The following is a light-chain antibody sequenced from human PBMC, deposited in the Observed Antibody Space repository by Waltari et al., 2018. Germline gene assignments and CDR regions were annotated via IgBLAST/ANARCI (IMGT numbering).Light chain of an antibody. CDR2: GKN. Sequence: SSELTQDPAVSVALGQTVRITCHGDSLRRYYASWYQQKPGQAPVLVIYGKNNRPSGIPDRFSGSSSGNTASLTITGAQAEDEADYYCNSRDSSGNHLNVVFGGGTKLTVL. V-gene: IGLV3-19*01. CDR1: SLRRYY. CDR3: NSRDSSGNHLNVV. J-gene: IGLJ2*01.